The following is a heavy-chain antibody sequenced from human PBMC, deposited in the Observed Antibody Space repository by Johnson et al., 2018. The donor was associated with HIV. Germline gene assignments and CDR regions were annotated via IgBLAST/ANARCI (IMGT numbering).Heavy chain of an antibody. V-gene: IGHV3-NL1*01. CDR2: INWNGGST. J-gene: IGHJ3*02. Sequence: QMLLVESGGGVVQPGRSLRLSCAASGFTFSSYAMHWVRQAPGKGLEWVSGINWNGGSTGYADSVKGRFTISRDNSKNTLYLQMNSLRAEDTAVYYCARDAVTPIWGQGTMVTVSS. D-gene: IGHD4-17*01. CDR3: ARDAVTPI. CDR1: GFTFSSYA.